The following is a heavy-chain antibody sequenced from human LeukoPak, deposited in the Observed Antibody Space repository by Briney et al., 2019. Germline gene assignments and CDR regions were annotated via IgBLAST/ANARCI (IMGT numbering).Heavy chain of an antibody. CDR1: GFTFSSYA. V-gene: IGHV3-23*01. CDR3: AKAQVLGYFDWFFDY. D-gene: IGHD3-9*01. Sequence: GGSLRLSCAASGFTFSSYAMSWVRQAPGKGLEWVSAISGSGGSTYYADSVKGRFTISRGNSKNTLYLQMNSLRAEDTAVYYRAKAQVLGYFDWFFDYWGQGTLVTVSS. J-gene: IGHJ4*02. CDR2: ISGSGGST.